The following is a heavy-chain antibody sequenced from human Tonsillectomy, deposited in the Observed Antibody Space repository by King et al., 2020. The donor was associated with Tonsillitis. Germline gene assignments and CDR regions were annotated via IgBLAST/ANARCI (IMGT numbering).Heavy chain of an antibody. CDR1: GGSISSYY. D-gene: IGHD3-9*01. J-gene: IGHJ3*02. V-gene: IGHV4-59*01. Sequence: QLQESGPGLVKPSETLSLTCTVSGGSISSYYWSWIRQPPGKGLEWIGYIYNSGSTNYNPSLKSRVTISVDTSKNQFSLKLSSVTAADTAVYYCARDLYDILTGRGLGAFDIWGQGTMVTVSS. CDR2: IYNSGST. CDR3: ARDLYDILTGRGLGAFDI.